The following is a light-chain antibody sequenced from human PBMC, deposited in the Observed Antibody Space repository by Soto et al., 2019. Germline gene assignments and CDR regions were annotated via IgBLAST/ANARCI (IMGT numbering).Light chain of an antibody. CDR2: GAS. J-gene: IGKJ2*01. CDR1: QSVSSSY. Sequence: EIVLTQSPGTLSLSPGERATLSCRASQSVSSSYLVWYQQKPGQAPRVLIYGASSRATGIPDRFSGSGSGTDFTLSISRLEPEDFAVYYCQQYGSSPLTFGQGTKLEIK. CDR3: QQYGSSPLT. V-gene: IGKV3-20*01.